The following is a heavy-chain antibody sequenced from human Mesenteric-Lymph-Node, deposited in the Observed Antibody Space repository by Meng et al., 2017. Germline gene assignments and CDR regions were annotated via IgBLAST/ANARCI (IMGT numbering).Heavy chain of an antibody. Sequence: GESLKISCAASGFTFSSYWMSWVRQAPGKGLEWVANIKQDGSEKYYVDSVKGRFTISRDNAKNSLYLQMNSLRAEDTAVYYCAKEVQQQLLVSWFDPWGQGTLVTVSS. CDR2: IKQDGSEK. CDR3: AKEVQQQLLVSWFDP. CDR1: GFTFSSYW. J-gene: IGHJ5*02. D-gene: IGHD6-13*01. V-gene: IGHV3-7*03.